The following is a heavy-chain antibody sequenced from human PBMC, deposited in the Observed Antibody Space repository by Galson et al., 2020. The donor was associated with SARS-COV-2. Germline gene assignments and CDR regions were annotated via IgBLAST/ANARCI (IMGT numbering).Heavy chain of an antibody. Sequence: GGSLRLSCAASGFTFTNASMNWVRQIPGKGLEWVGRIKSKTDGGTTDYAAPVKGRVSITKDDSKNTLDLQMNSLKTEDTGVYYCTKEGHDFWSGSATDVWGQGTTVTVS. CDR2: IKSKTDGGTT. CDR1: GFTFTNAS. D-gene: IGHD3-3*01. J-gene: IGHJ6*02. V-gene: IGHV3-15*07. CDR3: TKEGHDFWSGSATDV.